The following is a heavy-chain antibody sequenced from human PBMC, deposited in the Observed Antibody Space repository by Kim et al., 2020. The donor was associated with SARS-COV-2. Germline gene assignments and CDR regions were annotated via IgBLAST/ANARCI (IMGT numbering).Heavy chain of an antibody. D-gene: IGHD3-10*01. CDR2: IKQDGSEK. V-gene: IGHV3-7*01. J-gene: IGHJ4*02. CDR3: ASRNYNGWPYYFDY. Sequence: GGSLRLSCAASGFTFSTYWMTWVRQAPGKGLEWVANIKQDGSEKYYVDSVKGRFTISRDNAKNSLYLQMNSLRAEDTAVYYCASRNYNGWPYYFDYWGQGTLVTVSS. CDR1: GFTFSTYW.